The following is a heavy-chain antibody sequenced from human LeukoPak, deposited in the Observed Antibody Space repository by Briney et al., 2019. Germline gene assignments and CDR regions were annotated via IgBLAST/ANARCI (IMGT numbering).Heavy chain of an antibody. CDR1: GFTFSSYA. V-gene: IGHV3-23*01. CDR2: ISGSGGST. CDR3: ARDFVVSSSWIGWFDS. Sequence: GGSLRLSCAASGFTFSSYAMSWVRQAPGKGLEWVSAISGSGGSTYYADSVKGRFTISRDNSKNTLYLQMNSLRTEDTAVYYCARDFVVSSSWIGWFDSWGQGTLVTVSS. D-gene: IGHD6-13*01. J-gene: IGHJ5*01.